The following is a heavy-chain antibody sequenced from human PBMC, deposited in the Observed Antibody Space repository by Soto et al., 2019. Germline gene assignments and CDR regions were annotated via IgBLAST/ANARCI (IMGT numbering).Heavy chain of an antibody. Sequence: PSETLSLTCTVSGGSVSSGSYYWSWIRQPPGKGLEWIGYIYYSGSTNYNPSLKSRVTISVDTSKNQFSLKLSSVTAADTAVYYCARVLPYYYDSSHVDYFDYWGQGTLVTVSS. J-gene: IGHJ4*02. CDR2: IYYSGST. CDR3: ARVLPYYYDSSHVDYFDY. V-gene: IGHV4-61*01. CDR1: GGSVSSGSYY. D-gene: IGHD3-22*01.